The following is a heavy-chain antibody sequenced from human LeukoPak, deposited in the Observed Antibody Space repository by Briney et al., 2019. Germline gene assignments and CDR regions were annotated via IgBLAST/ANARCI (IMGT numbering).Heavy chain of an antibody. CDR2: IHSSGST. V-gene: IGHV4-39*01. D-gene: IGHD3-10*01. CDR3: ARTVYGLGSPAVYYFDF. J-gene: IGHJ4*02. Sequence: SETLSLTCSVSGDSITRSIHYWAWIRQPPGKELQWIGNIHSSGSTYHNPSLKSRVTTSADTSKNQFSLRLTSVTATDTAVYYCARTVYGLGSPAVYYFDFWGQGTLIAVSS. CDR1: GDSITRSIHY.